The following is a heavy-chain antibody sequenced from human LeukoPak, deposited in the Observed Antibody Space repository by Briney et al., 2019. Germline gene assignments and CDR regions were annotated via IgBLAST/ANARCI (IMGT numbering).Heavy chain of an antibody. CDR2: INPNSGGT. V-gene: IGHV1-2*02. CDR1: GYTFTGYY. Sequence: ASVEVSCKAYGYTFTGYYMHWVRQAPGQRLEWMGWINPNSGGTNYAQKFQGRVTMTRDTSISTAYMELSRLRSDDTAVYYCARAPGGVVHKYVWGKGTTVTVSS. D-gene: IGHD3-3*01. J-gene: IGHJ6*04. CDR3: ARAPGGVVHKYV.